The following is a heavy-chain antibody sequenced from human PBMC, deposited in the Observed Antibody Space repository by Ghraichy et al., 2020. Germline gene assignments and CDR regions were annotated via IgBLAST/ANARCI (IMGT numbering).Heavy chain of an antibody. Sequence: GESLNISCAASGFTFSSYSMNWVRQAPGKGLEWVSYISSSSSTIYYADSVKGRFTISRDNAKNSLYLQMNSLRDEDTAVYYCARTAMYYDFWSGYQRAFDIWGQGTMVTVSS. V-gene: IGHV3-48*02. CDR1: GFTFSSYS. J-gene: IGHJ3*02. CDR2: ISSSSSTI. CDR3: ARTAMYYDFWSGYQRAFDI. D-gene: IGHD3-3*01.